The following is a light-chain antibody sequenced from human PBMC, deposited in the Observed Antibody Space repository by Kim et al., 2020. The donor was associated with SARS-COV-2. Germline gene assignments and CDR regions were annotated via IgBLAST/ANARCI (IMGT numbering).Light chain of an antibody. J-gene: IGLJ3*02. CDR3: QSFDTSNWV. CDR1: SGGIATNF. V-gene: IGLV6-57*01. Sequence: GKAVIISCTRSSGGIATNFVQWYQQRPGSSPTTVINEDKQRPSGVADRFSGCIDTSTNAASLTISGLEADDEADYCCQSFDTSNWVFGGGTQLTVL. CDR2: EDK.